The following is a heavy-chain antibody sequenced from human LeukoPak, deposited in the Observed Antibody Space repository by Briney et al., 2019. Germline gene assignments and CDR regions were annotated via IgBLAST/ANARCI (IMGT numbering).Heavy chain of an antibody. CDR1: GFTYSSYG. D-gene: IGHD6-19*01. CDR2: ISYDGSNK. J-gene: IGHJ4*02. CDR3: AKSSPVQWLVDY. V-gene: IGHV3-30*18. Sequence: GGSLRLSCAASGFTYSSYGMHWVRQAPGKGLEWVAVISYDGSNKYYADSVKGRFTISRDNSKNTLYLQMNSLRAEDTAVYYCAKSSPVQWLVDYWGQGTLVTVSS.